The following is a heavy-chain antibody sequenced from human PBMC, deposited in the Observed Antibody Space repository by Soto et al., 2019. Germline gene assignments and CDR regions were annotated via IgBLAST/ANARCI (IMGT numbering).Heavy chain of an antibody. CDR2: ISGSGGNT. D-gene: IGHD5-18*01. CDR3: APLRGYNYNFWGGWFDP. V-gene: IGHV3-23*04. J-gene: IGHJ5*02. Sequence: VQLVESGGGVVQPGRSLRLSCGASGFTFRNYAMTWVRQAPGKGLEWVSGISGSGGNTNYADSVQGHFAISRDNSKNTLYLQMNSLRVEDTAVYYCAPLRGYNYNFWGGWFDPWGQGAVVTVSS. CDR1: GFTFRNYA.